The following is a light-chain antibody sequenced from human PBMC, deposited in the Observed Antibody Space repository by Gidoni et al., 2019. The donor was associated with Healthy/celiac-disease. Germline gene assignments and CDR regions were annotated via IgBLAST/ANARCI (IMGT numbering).Light chain of an antibody. Sequence: DIQMTQSPSSLSASVGDRVTITCQASQDISNYLNWYQQKPGKAPTLLIYDASNLETGVPSRFSGSGSGTAFTFTISSLQPEDIATYYCQQYDNLPPLTFGGGTKVEIK. CDR3: QQYDNLPPLT. J-gene: IGKJ4*01. CDR2: DAS. CDR1: QDISNY. V-gene: IGKV1-33*01.